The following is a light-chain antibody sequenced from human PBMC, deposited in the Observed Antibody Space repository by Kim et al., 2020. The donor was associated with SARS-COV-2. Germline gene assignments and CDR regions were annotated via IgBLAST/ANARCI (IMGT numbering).Light chain of an antibody. V-gene: IGKV1D-13*01. J-gene: IGKJ4*01. CDR2: YAS. CDR1: QGISSA. Sequence: AYGGDRVTITCRASQGISSALALYQQKPGRAPKLLIYYASSLERGVPSRFSGSGSGTDFTLTISSLQPEDFATYYCQQFNNYPLTFGGGTKVDSK. CDR3: QQFNNYPLT.